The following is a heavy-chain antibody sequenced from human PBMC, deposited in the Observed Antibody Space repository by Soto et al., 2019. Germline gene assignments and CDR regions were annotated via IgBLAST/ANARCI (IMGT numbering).Heavy chain of an antibody. CDR2: INGGNDNS. D-gene: IGHD1-26*01. Sequence: QVQLVQSGAEVKEPGASVKVSCKASGYTFNRYAMHWVRQAPGQRLEWMGWINGGNDNSKYSQKFQGRVTVTRDTSASTAYKELSSLRSEDTAVYYCARLSGGDAFDIWGQGTMVTVSS. V-gene: IGHV1-3*01. J-gene: IGHJ3*02. CDR1: GYTFNRYA. CDR3: ARLSGGDAFDI.